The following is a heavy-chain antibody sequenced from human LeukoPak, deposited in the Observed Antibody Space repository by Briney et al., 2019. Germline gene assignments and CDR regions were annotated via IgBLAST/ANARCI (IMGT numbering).Heavy chain of an antibody. J-gene: IGHJ4*02. CDR2: IKSKTDGGTI. Sequence: PGGSLRLSCAASGLTFNNAWMSWVRQAPGKGLEWVGRIKSKTDGGTIEYATPVKGRFSISRDDSKNTLYLQMNSLKTDDSAIYYCTTSKGLRGWGQGTLVTVSS. CDR1: GLTFNNAW. CDR3: TTSKGLRG. D-gene: IGHD3-16*01. V-gene: IGHV3-15*01.